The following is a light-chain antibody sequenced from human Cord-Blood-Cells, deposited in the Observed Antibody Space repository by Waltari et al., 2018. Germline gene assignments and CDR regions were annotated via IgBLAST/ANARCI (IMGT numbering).Light chain of an antibody. CDR2: DFS. J-gene: IGLJ3*02. Sequence: QSALPQPRSVSGSPGQSVSISCTGTRSDVGGYTYVSWYQQHPGKAPKRLNYDFSNRPSGVPDRFSGSKSGNTASLTISGLQAEDEADYYCCSYAGSWVFGGGTKLAVL. CDR1: RSDVGGYTY. V-gene: IGLV2-11*01. CDR3: CSYAGSWV.